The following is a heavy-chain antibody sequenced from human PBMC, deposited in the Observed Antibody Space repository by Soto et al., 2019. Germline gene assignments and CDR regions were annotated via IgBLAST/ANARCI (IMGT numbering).Heavy chain of an antibody. V-gene: IGHV3-23*01. Sequence: EVQLLESGGGLVQPGGSLRLSCAASGFSFSTHAVSWVRQAPGKGLEWVSTIANSGGGTYYADSVKGRFTISRDNSKNMLYLKMNSMRVEDTAEYYCARGRSNLVVVGAVDYWGQGTLVTVSS. CDR3: ARGRSNLVVVGAVDY. CDR2: IANSGGGT. J-gene: IGHJ4*02. D-gene: IGHD3-22*01. CDR1: GFSFSTHA.